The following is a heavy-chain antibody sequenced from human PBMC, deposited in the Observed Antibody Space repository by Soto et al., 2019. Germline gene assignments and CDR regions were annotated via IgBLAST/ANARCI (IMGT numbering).Heavy chain of an antibody. CDR1: GFSFRSYS. D-gene: IGHD3-10*01. V-gene: IGHV3-21*01. J-gene: IGHJ4*02. Sequence: EVQLVESRGGLVKPGGSLRLSCAGSGFSFRSYSMNWVRQVPGKGLEWVSSISSSSSYINYADSMKGRFTISRDNAKNSLYLQMNSLRAEDTAVYYCARVGTYYGSGSPYYSDYWGQGTLVTVSS. CDR2: ISSSSSYI. CDR3: ARVGTYYGSGSPYYSDY.